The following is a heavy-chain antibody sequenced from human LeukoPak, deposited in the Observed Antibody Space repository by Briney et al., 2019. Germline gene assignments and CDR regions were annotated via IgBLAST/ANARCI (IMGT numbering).Heavy chain of an antibody. CDR2: IKQDGSDK. CDR1: GFTFSSYW. D-gene: IGHD6-13*01. V-gene: IGHV3-7*01. Sequence: GGSLRLSCEVSGFTFSSYWMNWVRQAPGKGLEWAANIKQDGSDKYYVDSVKGRFTISRDYAKNSLYLQMNSLRAEDTAVYYCAIIPRAAAGPSARSPFHYWGQGTLVTVSS. J-gene: IGHJ4*02. CDR3: AIIPRAAAGPSARSPFHY.